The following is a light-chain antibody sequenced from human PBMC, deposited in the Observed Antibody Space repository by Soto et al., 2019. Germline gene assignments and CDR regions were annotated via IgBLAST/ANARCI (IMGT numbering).Light chain of an antibody. CDR3: QQRTNWPPRT. CDR1: QSVGSY. J-gene: IGKJ1*01. V-gene: IGKV3-11*01. Sequence: EIVLTQSPATLSLSPGERATLSCRASQSVGSYLAWYQQKPGQAPRLLIYDASNRATGIPARFSGSGSGTDFHLTISSLEPEDVAVYYCQQRTNWPPRTFGQGTKVEIK. CDR2: DAS.